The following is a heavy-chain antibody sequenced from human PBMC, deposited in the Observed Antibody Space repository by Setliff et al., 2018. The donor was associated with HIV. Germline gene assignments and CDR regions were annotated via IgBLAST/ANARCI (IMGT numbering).Heavy chain of an antibody. CDR2: IYYRGST. D-gene: IGHD3-10*01. V-gene: IGHV4-59*01. CDR3: ARGGGCGELLSFDF. J-gene: IGHJ4*02. Sequence: SETLSLTCTVSGDSISSYYWSWIRQPPGKGLEWIGYIYYRGSTNYNPSLRSRVTISLDTSKNQFSLKLSSVTAADTAVYYCARGGGCGELLSFDFWGQGTLVTVSS. CDR1: GDSISSYY.